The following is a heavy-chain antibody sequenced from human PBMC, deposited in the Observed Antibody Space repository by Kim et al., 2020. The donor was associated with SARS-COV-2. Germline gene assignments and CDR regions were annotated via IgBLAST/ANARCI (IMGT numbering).Heavy chain of an antibody. Sequence: GESLKISCKGSGYSFTSYWIGWVRQMPGKGLEWMGIIYPGDSDTRYSPSFQGQVTISADKSISTAYLQWSSLKASDTAMYYCARMGDSSGRSHYYYGMDVWGQGTTVTVSS. CDR3: ARMGDSSGRSHYYYGMDV. V-gene: IGHV5-51*01. J-gene: IGHJ6*02. D-gene: IGHD6-19*01. CDR1: GYSFTSYW. CDR2: IYPGDSDT.